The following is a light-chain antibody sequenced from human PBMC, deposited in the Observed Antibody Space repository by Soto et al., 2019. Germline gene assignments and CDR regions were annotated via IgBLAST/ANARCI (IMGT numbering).Light chain of an antibody. Sequence: IQLTQSPSSLSASVGDRVTISCRASEAISSYLAWYQVQPGKAPKLLVYAASTLQRGVPSRFSGSGFGTDFTLTISSLQPEDIATYYCQQLNSYPPFTFGPGTRVDIK. J-gene: IGKJ3*01. CDR2: AAS. CDR1: EAISSY. CDR3: QQLNSYPPFT. V-gene: IGKV1-9*01.